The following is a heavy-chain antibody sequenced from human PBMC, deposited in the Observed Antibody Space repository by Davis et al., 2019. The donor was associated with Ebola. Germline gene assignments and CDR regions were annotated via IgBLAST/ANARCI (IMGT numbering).Heavy chain of an antibody. J-gene: IGHJ5*02. D-gene: IGHD1-14*01. V-gene: IGHV4-59*08. CDR1: GGSISSHY. CDR2: IYYSGST. CDR3: ATNTTSAGFDL. Sequence: PSETLSLTCTVSGGSISSHYWSWIRQPPGKGLEWIGYIYYSGSTNYNPSLKSRVTISVDTSKNHFSLKVTSVTAADTAVYYCATNTTSAGFDLWGQGTQVSVSS.